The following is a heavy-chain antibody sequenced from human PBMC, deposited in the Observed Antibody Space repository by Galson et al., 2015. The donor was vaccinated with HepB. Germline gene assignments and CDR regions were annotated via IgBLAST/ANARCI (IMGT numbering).Heavy chain of an antibody. V-gene: IGHV4-4*07. D-gene: IGHD3-9*01. J-gene: IGHJ6*03. CDR3: ARGGQTGYFYYYYMDV. CDR1: GGSINNYY. Sequence: LTCTVSGGSINNYYWTWVRQPAGKGLEWIGRIYSSGSTTYNPSLKSRVTMSIDTSKNEFSLKLNSVTAADTAVYYCARGGQTGYFYYYYMDVWGKGTTVTVSS. CDR2: IYSSGST.